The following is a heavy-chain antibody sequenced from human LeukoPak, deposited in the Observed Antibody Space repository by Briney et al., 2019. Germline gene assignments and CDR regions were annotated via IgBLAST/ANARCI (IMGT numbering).Heavy chain of an antibody. CDR3: ARLNTDP. J-gene: IGHJ5*02. V-gene: IGHV1-2*02. CDR1: GSTFTVSY. Sequence: ASVTLSYRASGSTFTVSYINWVRQALGQGLEWMGRINPNCGATNYAQKFQGRVTMTRDTSISTVYMELSGLRSDDTAVYFCARLNTDPWGQGTLVTVSS. CDR2: INPNCGAT.